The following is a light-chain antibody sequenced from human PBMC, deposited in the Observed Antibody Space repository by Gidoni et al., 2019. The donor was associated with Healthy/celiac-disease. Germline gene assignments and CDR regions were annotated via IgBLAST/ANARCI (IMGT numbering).Light chain of an antibody. CDR3: NSRDSSGDHVL. V-gene: IGLV3-19*01. CDR2: AKN. CDR1: SLRNSY. Sequence: SSELTQDPVVSVALGQTVRITCQGDSLRNSYANWYQQKPGQAPVLVIYAKNDRPSGIPDRFSGSNSGNTASLTITGAQAEDEADYYCNSRDSSGDHVLFGGGTKLTVL. J-gene: IGLJ2*01.